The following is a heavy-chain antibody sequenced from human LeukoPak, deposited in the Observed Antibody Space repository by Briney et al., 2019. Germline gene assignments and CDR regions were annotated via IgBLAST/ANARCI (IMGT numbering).Heavy chain of an antibody. D-gene: IGHD6-13*01. V-gene: IGHV4-59*01. J-gene: IGHJ4*02. Sequence: SETLSLTCTVSGGPISSYYWSWIRQPPGKRLEWIGYIYYSGSTNYNPSLKSRVTISVDTSKNQFSLKLSSVTAADTAVYYCARDGGSSSWYGFDYWGQGTLVTASS. CDR1: GGPISSYY. CDR3: ARDGGSSSWYGFDY. CDR2: IYYSGST.